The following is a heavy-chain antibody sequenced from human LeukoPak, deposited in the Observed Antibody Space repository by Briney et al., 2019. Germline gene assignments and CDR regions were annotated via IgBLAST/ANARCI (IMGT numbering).Heavy chain of an antibody. V-gene: IGHV4-59*08. J-gene: IGHJ4*02. D-gene: IGHD1-14*01. CDR2: VYDSVST. CDR3: ARHGRYNDY. CDR1: GASIRSYY. Sequence: SETLSLTCTVSGASIRSYYWTWIRQPPGKGLEWIGFVYDSVSTNYSPSFKSRVTMSVDTSKNQFSLKLSSVTAADTAVYYCARHGRYNDYWGQGTLVTVSS.